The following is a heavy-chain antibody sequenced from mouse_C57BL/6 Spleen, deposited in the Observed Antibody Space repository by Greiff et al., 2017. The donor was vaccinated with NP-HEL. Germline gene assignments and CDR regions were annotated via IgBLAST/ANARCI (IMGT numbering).Heavy chain of an antibody. D-gene: IGHD1-1*01. J-gene: IGHJ2*01. CDR1: GFSLTSYA. V-gene: IGHV2-9-1*01. CDR3: ARTTAVVPYYFDY. Sequence: VKLVESGPGLVAPSQRLSITCTVSGFSLTSYAISWVRQPPGKGLEWLGVIWTGGGTNYNSALKSRLSISKDNSKSQVFLKMNSLQTDDTARYYGARTTAVVPYYFDYWGQGTTLTVAS. CDR2: IWTGGGT.